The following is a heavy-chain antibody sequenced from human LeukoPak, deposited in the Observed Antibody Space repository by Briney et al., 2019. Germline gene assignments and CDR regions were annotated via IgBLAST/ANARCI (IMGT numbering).Heavy chain of an antibody. CDR3: AHSSGWLEGIDY. V-gene: IGHV4-34*01. CDR1: GGSFSGYY. D-gene: IGHD6-19*01. Sequence: PSETLSLTCAVYGGSFSGYYWSWIRQSPGKGLEWIGEINHSGSTNYNPSLKSRVTISVDTSKNQFSLKLSSVTAAVTAVYYCAHSSGWLEGIDYWGQGTLVTVSS. J-gene: IGHJ4*02. CDR2: INHSGST.